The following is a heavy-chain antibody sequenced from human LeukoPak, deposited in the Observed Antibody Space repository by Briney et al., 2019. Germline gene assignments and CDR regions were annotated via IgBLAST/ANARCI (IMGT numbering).Heavy chain of an antibody. J-gene: IGHJ3*02. CDR1: GVSISSYY. CDR2: IYYSGST. Sequence: SETLSLTCTVSGVSISSYYWSWIRQPPGKGLEWIGYIYYSGSTNSDPSLKSRVTMSVDTSKNQFSLKLNSLTAADTAVYYCARDLDSSSSGAFVRAFDIWGQGTMVTVSS. V-gene: IGHV4-59*01. CDR3: ARDLDSSSSGAFVRAFDI. D-gene: IGHD6-6*01.